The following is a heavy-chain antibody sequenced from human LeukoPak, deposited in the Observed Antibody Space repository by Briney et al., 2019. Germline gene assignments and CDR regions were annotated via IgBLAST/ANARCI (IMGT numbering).Heavy chain of an antibody. CDR3: ARGGDIFDP. CDR1: GGSISSYY. CDR2: IYYSGST. J-gene: IGHJ5*02. V-gene: IGHV4-59*12. Sequence: PSETLSLTCTVSGGSISSYYWSWIRQPPGKGLGWIGYIYYSGSTNYNPSLKSRVTISVDTSKNQCSLKLSSVTAADTAVYYCARGGDIFDPWGQGTLVTVSS.